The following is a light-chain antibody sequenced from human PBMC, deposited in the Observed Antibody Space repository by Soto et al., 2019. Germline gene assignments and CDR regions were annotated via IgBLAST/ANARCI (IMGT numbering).Light chain of an antibody. CDR3: QQYSNWPLT. CDR1: HSISSY. V-gene: IGKV1-5*03. J-gene: IGKJ4*01. Sequence: DFQMTQSPSTLSASVGDRVTITCRASHSISSYLTWYQQKPGKAHKLLIYKASNLESGVPSRFSGSGSGTDFTLTISSLQSEDFAVYYCQQYSNWPLTFGGGTKVDIK. CDR2: KAS.